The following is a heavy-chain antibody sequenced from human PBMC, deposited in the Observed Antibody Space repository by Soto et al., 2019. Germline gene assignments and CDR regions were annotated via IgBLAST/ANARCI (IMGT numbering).Heavy chain of an antibody. CDR3: ASQGLYYYGLDV. V-gene: IGHV3-74*01. J-gene: IGHJ6*02. CDR2: INNDGSTT. Sequence: GGSLRLSCAASGFPFSTYWMHWVRQAPGKGPVWVSRINNDGSTTRYADSVKGRFTISRDNAKNTLYLQMNSLRAEDTAVYYCASQGLYYYGLDVWGQGTAVTVSS. CDR1: GFPFSTYW.